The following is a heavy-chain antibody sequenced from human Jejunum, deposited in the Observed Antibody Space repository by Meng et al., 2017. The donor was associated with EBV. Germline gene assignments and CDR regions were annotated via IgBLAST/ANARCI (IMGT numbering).Heavy chain of an antibody. Sequence: QGRVVGGGGGEVPLGRAMGLSSAASGFTFSSYGRQWVRQAPGKGVEWGAVIWSDGSNKYYADSVKGRFTISRDNSEKTLSLQMNSLRAEDTAVYYCARRGSGSYCFDYWGQGTLVTVSS. J-gene: IGHJ4*02. CDR3: ARRGSGSYCFDY. D-gene: IGHD3-10*01. CDR1: GFTFSSYG. V-gene: IGHV3-33*01. CDR2: IWSDGSNK.